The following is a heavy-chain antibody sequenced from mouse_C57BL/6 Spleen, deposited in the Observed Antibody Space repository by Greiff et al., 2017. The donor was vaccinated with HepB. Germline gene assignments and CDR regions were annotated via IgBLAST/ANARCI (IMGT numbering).Heavy chain of an antibody. CDR3: ARSYDYGPMDY. CDR1: GYTFTSYW. J-gene: IGHJ4*01. D-gene: IGHD2-4*01. V-gene: IGHV1-50*01. Sequence: QVQLQQPGAELVKPGASVKLSCKASGYTFTSYWMQWVKQRPGQGLEWIGEIDPSDSYTNYNQKFKGKATLTVDTSSSTAYMQLSSLTSEDSAFYYCARSYDYGPMDYWGQGTSVTVSS. CDR2: IDPSDSYT.